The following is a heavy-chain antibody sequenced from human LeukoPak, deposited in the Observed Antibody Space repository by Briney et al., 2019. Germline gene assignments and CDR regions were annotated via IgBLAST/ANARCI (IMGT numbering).Heavy chain of an antibody. J-gene: IGHJ5*02. D-gene: IGHD6-13*01. CDR2: INHSGSA. Sequence: SETLSLTCTVSGYSISSGYYWGWIRQPPGKGLEWIGEINHSGSANYNPSLKSRVTISVDASKSQFSLRLSSVTAADTAVYYCARLTYSNNWYFRRGLDNWFDPWGQGTLVTVSS. CDR1: GYSISSGYY. CDR3: ARLTYSNNWYFRRGLDNWFDP. V-gene: IGHV4-38-2*02.